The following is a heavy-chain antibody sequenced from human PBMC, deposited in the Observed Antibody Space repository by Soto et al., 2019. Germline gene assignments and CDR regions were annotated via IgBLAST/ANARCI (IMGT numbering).Heavy chain of an antibody. CDR3: ASDDPPTHY. D-gene: IGHD4-17*01. CDR1: GYTFTSYF. Sequence: QVQLVQSGAEVKKPGASVKVSCKASGYTFTSYFISWVRQAPGQGLEWMGWISAYNGNTNYAQKLQGRVTMTTDTSTSPAYRELRSPRSDDTAVYYCASDDPPTHYWGQGTLVTVSS. J-gene: IGHJ4*02. V-gene: IGHV1-18*01. CDR2: ISAYNGNT.